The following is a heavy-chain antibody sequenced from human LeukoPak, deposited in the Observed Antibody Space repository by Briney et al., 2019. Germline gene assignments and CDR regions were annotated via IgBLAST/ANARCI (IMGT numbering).Heavy chain of an antibody. D-gene: IGHD6-13*01. CDR1: GYTFTNYF. V-gene: IGHV1-2*02. J-gene: IGHJ4*02. CDR3: ARVGGSWYLRLGS. CDR2: INPNTGGT. Sequence: GASVKVSCKASGYTFTNYFMHWVRQAAGQGLEWMGWINPNTGGTNYAQKFQGRVTMTRDTSISTVYMELSSLRSDDTAIYFCARVGGSWYLRLGSWGQGTLVTVSS.